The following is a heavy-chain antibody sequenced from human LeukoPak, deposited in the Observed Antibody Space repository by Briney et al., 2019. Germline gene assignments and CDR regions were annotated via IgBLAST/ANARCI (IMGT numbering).Heavy chain of an antibody. CDR3: ATEGVYVGATGAFDI. J-gene: IGHJ3*02. D-gene: IGHD1-26*01. V-gene: IGHV1-24*01. CDR2: FDPEDGET. CDR1: GYTLTELS. Sequence: ASVKVSCKVSGYTLTELSMHWVRQAPGKGLEWMGGFDPEDGETIYAQKFQGRVTMTEDTSTDTAYLELSSLRSEDTAVYYCATEGVYVGATGAFDIWGQGTMVTVSS.